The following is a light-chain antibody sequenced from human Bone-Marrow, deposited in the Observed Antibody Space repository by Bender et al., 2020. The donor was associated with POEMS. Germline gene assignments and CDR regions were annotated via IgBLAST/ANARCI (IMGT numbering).Light chain of an antibody. Sequence: QSALTQPASVSGSPGQSITISCTGSSSDVGSSKYVSWYQQRPDTAPKLMISEVSNRPSGVSHRFSGSKSGNTASLTISGLQPEDEADYYCSLYTFTEVLFGAGTKLTVL. J-gene: IGLJ2*01. CDR1: SSDVGSSKY. CDR3: SLYTFTEVL. V-gene: IGLV2-14*01. CDR2: EVS.